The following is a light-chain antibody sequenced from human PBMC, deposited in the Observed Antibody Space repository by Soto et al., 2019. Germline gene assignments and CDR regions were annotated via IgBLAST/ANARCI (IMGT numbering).Light chain of an antibody. CDR3: QQYSSAPQT. Sequence: DIVMTQSPESLAVSLGERATINCKSSQSVLSNSIAWYQQKPGQPPKLLIYWASTRESGVPDRFSGSGSGTDFTLTISSLQAEDVAVYYGQQYSSAPQTFGQGTKLEIK. CDR1: QSVLSNS. J-gene: IGKJ2*01. V-gene: IGKV4-1*01. CDR2: WAS.